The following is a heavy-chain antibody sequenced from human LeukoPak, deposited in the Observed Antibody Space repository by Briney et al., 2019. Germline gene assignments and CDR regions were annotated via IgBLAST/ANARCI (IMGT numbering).Heavy chain of an antibody. D-gene: IGHD3-10*01. CDR3: AVTMVRGVSGMDV. J-gene: IGHJ6*02. Sequence: SETLSLTCTVSGDSISSYYWSWIRQPAGKGLEWIGRIYASGSTNYNPFLKSRVTMSVDTSKNQFSLKLTSVTAADTAVYYCAVTMVRGVSGMDVWGQGTTVTVSS. CDR1: GDSISSYY. CDR2: IYASGST. V-gene: IGHV4-4*07.